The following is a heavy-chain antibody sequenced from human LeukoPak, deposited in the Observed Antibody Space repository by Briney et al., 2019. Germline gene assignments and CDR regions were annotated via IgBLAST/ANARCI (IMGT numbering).Heavy chain of an antibody. CDR3: ASRITGSGNDY. Sequence: PSETLSLTCAVYGGSFSGYYWSWIRQPPGKGLEWIGEINHSGSINYNPSLKSRVTISVDTSKNQFSLKLSSVTAADTAVYYCASRITGSGNDYWGQGTLVTVSS. V-gene: IGHV4-34*01. D-gene: IGHD6-19*01. CDR2: INHSGSI. CDR1: GGSFSGYY. J-gene: IGHJ4*02.